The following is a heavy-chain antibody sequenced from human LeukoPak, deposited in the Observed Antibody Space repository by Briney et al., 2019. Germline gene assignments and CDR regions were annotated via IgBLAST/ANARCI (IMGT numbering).Heavy chain of an antibody. J-gene: IGHJ4*02. D-gene: IGHD6-19*01. CDR2: IKTYNGDT. CDR3: ARASRGGWYYFDY. CDR1: GYTFTTYG. Sequence: ASVKVSCRASGYTFTTYGINWVRQAPGQGLEWMGWIKTYNGDTNTAQKFLDRIIMTTDKSTGTAYMELRSLRSDDTAVYYCARASRGGWYYFDYWGQGTLVTVSS. V-gene: IGHV1-18*01.